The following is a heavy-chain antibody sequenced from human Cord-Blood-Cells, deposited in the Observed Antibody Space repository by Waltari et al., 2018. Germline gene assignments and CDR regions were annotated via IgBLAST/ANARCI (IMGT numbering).Heavy chain of an antibody. D-gene: IGHD5-12*01. CDR3: ARATIDYYYGMDV. V-gene: IGHV3-21*01. J-gene: IGHJ6*02. Sequence: EVQLVESGGGLVKPGGSLRLSCAASGFTFSSYSMNWVRQAPGKGLEWVSSISSSSSYRYYADSVKGRFTISRDNAKNSLYLQMNSLRAEDTAVYYCARATIDYYYGMDVWGQGTTVTVSS. CDR1: GFTFSSYS. CDR2: ISSSSSYR.